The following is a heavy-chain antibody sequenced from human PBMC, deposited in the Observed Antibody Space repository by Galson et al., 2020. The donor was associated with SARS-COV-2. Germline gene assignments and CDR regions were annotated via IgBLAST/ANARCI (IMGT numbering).Heavy chain of an antibody. CDR3: ARGPPASNIAVSADPYH. D-gene: IGHD2-21*01. J-gene: IGHJ5*02. CDR2: VDHIGKT. V-gene: IGHV4-34*01. CDR1: DGSFSGYS. Sequence: SETLSLTCVVYDGSFSGYSWSWIRQPPGKGLEWIGDVDHIGKTKYNPALKNPLTISVDPSKNEVSLRLTSVTAADTAIYFCARGPPASNIAVSADPYHWGQGTLVSISS.